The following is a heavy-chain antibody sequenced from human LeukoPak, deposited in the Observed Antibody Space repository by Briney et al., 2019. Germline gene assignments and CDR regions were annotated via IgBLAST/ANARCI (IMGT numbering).Heavy chain of an antibody. V-gene: IGHV1-18*01. CDR1: GYTFTSYG. CDR2: ISAYNGNT. CDR3: ARDRRYYYDSSGLHY. J-gene: IGHJ4*02. D-gene: IGHD3-22*01. Sequence: ASVKVSCKASGYTFTSYGISWVRQAPGQGLEWMGWISAYNGNTNYAQKLQGRVTMTTDTSTSTSYMELRSLRSDDTAVYYCARDRRYYYDSSGLHYWGQGTLVTVSS.